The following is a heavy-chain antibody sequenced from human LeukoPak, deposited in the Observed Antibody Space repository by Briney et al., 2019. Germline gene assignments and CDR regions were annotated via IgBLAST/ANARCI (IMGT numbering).Heavy chain of an antibody. D-gene: IGHD3-10*01. J-gene: IGHJ5*02. CDR3: TRGAKFRFYGSRTYYTSLPFDP. CDR1: GYTFTGYY. Sequence: ASVKVSCKASGYTFTGYYMHWVRQAPGQGLEWMGWINTRNGHTKYSQEFQDRVTITRDTSASTAYMELSSLRSDDMAIYFCTRGAKFRFYGSRTYYTSLPFDPWGQGTLVTVSS. CDR2: INTRNGHT. V-gene: IGHV1-3*03.